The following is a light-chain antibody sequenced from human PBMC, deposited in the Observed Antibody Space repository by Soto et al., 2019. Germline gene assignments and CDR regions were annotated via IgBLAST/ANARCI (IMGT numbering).Light chain of an antibody. Sequence: DFQMTQSPSSLSASVGDRVTITCRASQGISKYLAWYQQKPGKVPRLLIYVASTLQSGVPSRFSVSGSGTDFIPTTSILQPEDVATYYCQEYDSAPWTFGQGTKVEIK. CDR1: QGISKY. V-gene: IGKV1-27*01. CDR2: VAS. CDR3: QEYDSAPWT. J-gene: IGKJ1*01.